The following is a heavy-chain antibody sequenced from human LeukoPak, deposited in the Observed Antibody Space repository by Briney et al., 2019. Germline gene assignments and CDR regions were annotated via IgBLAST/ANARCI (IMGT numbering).Heavy chain of an antibody. CDR3: ARGDDSGYYDYFDY. J-gene: IGHJ4*02. CDR2: ISGSGDNT. Sequence: GGSLRLSCAASGFTFSSYAMSWVSQVPGKGLEWVSVISGSGDNTYYADSVKGRFTISRDNSKNTVFLHMNSLRGEDTAMYYCARGDDSGYYDYFDYWGQGALVTVSS. CDR1: GFTFSSYA. D-gene: IGHD3-22*01. V-gene: IGHV3-23*01.